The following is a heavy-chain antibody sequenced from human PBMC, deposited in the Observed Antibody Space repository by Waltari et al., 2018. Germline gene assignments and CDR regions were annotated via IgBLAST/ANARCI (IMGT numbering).Heavy chain of an antibody. Sequence: QVHLQESGPGLVRPSETMSLTCHVSGASIRRGDWWIWVRQSPGKRLEWIGEIHHSGRTNSNPSLKNRLTLSVDESRNQFFLKITSVTAADTALYFCARANGGLIGSWGQGIVVTVSS. J-gene: IGHJ5*02. CDR3: ARANGGLIGS. CDR2: IHHSGRT. V-gene: IGHV4-4*02. D-gene: IGHD3-16*01. CDR1: GASIRRGDW.